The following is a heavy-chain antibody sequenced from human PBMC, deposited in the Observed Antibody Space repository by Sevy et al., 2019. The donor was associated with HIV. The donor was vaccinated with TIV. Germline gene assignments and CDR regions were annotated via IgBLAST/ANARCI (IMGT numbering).Heavy chain of an antibody. CDR3: AXGPDXXDSXGYXXX. CDR1: XXXXXXYS. V-gene: IGHV3-21*01. J-gene: IGHJ4*02. CDR2: XXXXXXYI. Sequence: GGSLRLSCAXSXXXXXXYSMHWXXXAPGKXXEWXSSXXXXXXYIYYADSVKGRFTISRDNAKNSLYLQMNSLRAXDTAVYYXAXGPDXXDSXGYXXXWGQGTLVTVSS. D-gene: IGHD3-22*01.